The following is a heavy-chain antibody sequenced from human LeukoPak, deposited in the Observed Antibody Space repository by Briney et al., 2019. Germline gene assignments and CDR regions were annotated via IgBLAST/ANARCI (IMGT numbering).Heavy chain of an antibody. D-gene: IGHD3-3*01. CDR1: GGSFSGYY. V-gene: IGHV4-34*01. J-gene: IGHJ4*02. CDR2: INHSGST. Sequence: SETLSLTCAVYGGSFSGYYWSWIRQPPGKGLEWIGEINHSGSTNYNPSLKSRVTMSVDTSKNQFSLKLSSVTAADTAVYYCARGSYDFWSGYDDFDYWGQGTLVTVSS. CDR3: ARGSYDFWSGYDDFDY.